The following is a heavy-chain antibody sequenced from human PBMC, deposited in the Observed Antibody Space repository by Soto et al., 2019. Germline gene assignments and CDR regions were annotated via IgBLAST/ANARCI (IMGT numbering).Heavy chain of an antibody. D-gene: IGHD6-19*01. CDR1: GLSLSDYY. CDR2: ISRSGSTI. V-gene: IGHV3-11*01. Sequence: GTRRLSCAAAGLSLSDYYMDWIRQAPGKGLEWVSYISRSGSTIYYEDSVKGRFIISRDNAKNSLYLQMNRLRAEDTAVYYCARASPYSSGWAYDVFDIWGQGTMVTVSS. J-gene: IGHJ3*02. CDR3: ARASPYSSGWAYDVFDI.